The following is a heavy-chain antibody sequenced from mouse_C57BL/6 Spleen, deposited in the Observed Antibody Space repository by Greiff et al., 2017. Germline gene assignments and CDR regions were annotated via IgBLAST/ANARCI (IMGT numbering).Heavy chain of an antibody. CDR3: ANGGNYDWYFDV. CDR1: GYTFTYYY. J-gene: IGHJ1*03. Sequence: VQLQQSGPVLVKPGASVKMSCKASGYTFTYYYMNWVKQSHGKSLEWIGVINPYNGGTSYNQKFKGKATLTVDKSSSTAYMELNSLTSEDSAVYYCANGGNYDWYFDVWGTGTTVTVSS. D-gene: IGHD1-1*02. CDR2: INPYNGGT. V-gene: IGHV1-19*01.